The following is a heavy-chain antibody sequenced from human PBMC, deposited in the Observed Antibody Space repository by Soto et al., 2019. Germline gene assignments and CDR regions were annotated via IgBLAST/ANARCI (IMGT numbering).Heavy chain of an antibody. CDR1: GFTFSSYA. V-gene: IGHV3-23*01. J-gene: IGHJ4*02. CDR2: ISGSGGST. D-gene: IGHD3-3*01. CDR3: AKDVMEMATTIYYFDY. Sequence: EVQLLESGGGLVQPGGSLRLSCAASGFTFSSYAMSWVRQAPGKGLEWVSAISGSGGSTYYADSVKGRFTISRDNSKNTLYLQMNILRAEDTAVYYCAKDVMEMATTIYYFDYWGQGTLVTVSS.